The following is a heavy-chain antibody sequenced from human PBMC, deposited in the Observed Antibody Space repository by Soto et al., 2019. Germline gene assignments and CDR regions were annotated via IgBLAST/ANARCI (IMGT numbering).Heavy chain of an antibody. D-gene: IGHD1-26*01. CDR2: IIPIFGTA. J-gene: IGHJ4*02. Sequence: ASVKVSCKASGGTFSSYAISWVRQAPGQGLEWMGGIIPIFGTANYAQKFQGRVTITADESTSTAYMELSSLRSEDTAVYYCARERPRISGEVGACPFDYWGQGTLVTVSS. CDR1: GGTFSSYA. V-gene: IGHV1-69*13. CDR3: ARERPRISGEVGACPFDY.